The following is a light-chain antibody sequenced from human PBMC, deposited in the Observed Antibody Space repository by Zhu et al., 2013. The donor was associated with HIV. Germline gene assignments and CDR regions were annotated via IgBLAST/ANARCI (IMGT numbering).Light chain of an antibody. CDR1: SGSVSSFFY. J-gene: IGLJ3*02. CDR2: NTT. V-gene: IGLV8-61*01. CDR3: MLYMGSGIWV. Sequence: QTVVTQEPSFSVSPGGTVTLTCGLTSGSVSSFFYPSWYQQTPGQAPRTLIYNTTTRSSGVPDRFSGSILGNKAALTITGAQADDECRGGYYCMLYMGSGIWVFGGGTKLAVL.